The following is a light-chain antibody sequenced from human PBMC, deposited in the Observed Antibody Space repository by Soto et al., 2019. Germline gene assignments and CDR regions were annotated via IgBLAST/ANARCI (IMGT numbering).Light chain of an antibody. CDR2: EAS. CDR1: QSINKW. CDR3: QQYNRYRE. J-gene: IGKJ1*01. V-gene: IGKV1-5*03. Sequence: DIQMTQSPSTLSASVGDRVTITCRASQSINKWLAWYQHKPGKAPALLIYEASSLESGVPSRFSGSGFGTEVTITISSMEPDDFATNSCQQYNRYREFGQGTKVAIK.